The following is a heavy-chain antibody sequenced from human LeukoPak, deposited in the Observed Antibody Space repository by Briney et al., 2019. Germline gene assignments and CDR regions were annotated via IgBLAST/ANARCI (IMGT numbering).Heavy chain of an antibody. CDR3: ASLLGNRYYYDSSGYLDY. J-gene: IGHJ4*02. V-gene: IGHV4-38-2*02. Sequence: PSETLSLTCTVSGYSISSGYYWGWIRQPPGKGLEWIGSIYHSGSTYYNPSLKSRVTISVDTSKNQFSLKLSSVTAADTAVYYCASLLGNRYYYDSSGYLDYWGQGTLVTVSS. D-gene: IGHD3-22*01. CDR1: GYSISSGYY. CDR2: IYHSGST.